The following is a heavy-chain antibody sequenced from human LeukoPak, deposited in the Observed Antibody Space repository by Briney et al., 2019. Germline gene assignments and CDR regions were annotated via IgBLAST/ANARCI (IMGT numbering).Heavy chain of an antibody. V-gene: IGHV1-18*01. Sequence: GASVKVSCKASGYTFSDYGISWVRQAPGQGLEWMGWISTYSGNTNYAQRLQGRVAMTRDTSTSTVYMELSSLRSEDTAVYYCARVLCTGGSCYSFFDYWGQGTLVTVSS. J-gene: IGHJ4*02. CDR2: ISTYSGNT. D-gene: IGHD2-15*01. CDR1: GYTFSDYG. CDR3: ARVLCTGGSCYSFFDY.